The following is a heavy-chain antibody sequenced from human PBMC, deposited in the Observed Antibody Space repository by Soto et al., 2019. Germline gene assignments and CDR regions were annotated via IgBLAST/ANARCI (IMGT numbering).Heavy chain of an antibody. CDR1: GGSISSSSYY. D-gene: IGHD3-10*01. V-gene: IGHV4-39*01. CDR3: ARTGGSLALRTSWYFDR. J-gene: IGHJ2*01. Sequence: QVQLQESGPGLVRPSETLSLTCTVSGGSISSSSYYWAWLRQPPGQVLEWIGDIYYSGRAYFNPSVKSRVSRTVDTSENQFSLKLDSVTAADTAVYYCARTGGSLALRTSWYFDRGGRGTLVTVSS. CDR2: IYYSGRA.